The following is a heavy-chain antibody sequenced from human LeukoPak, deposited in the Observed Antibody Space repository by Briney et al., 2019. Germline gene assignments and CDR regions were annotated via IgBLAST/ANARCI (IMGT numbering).Heavy chain of an antibody. CDR2: ISSSSSYI. Sequence: GGSLRLSCAASGFTFSSYSMNWVRQAPGKGLEWVSSISSSSSYIYYADSMKGRFTISRDNAKNSLYLQMNSLRAEDTAVYYCARMNYISSGWGAPFDYWGQGTLVTVSS. J-gene: IGHJ4*02. V-gene: IGHV3-21*01. D-gene: IGHD1-7*01. CDR3: ARMNYISSGWGAPFDY. CDR1: GFTFSSYS.